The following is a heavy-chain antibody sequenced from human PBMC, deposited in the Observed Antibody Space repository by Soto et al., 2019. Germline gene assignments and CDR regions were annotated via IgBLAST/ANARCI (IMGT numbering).Heavy chain of an antibody. Sequence: PGGSLRLSCAASGFTFSDYYMSWIRQAPGKGLEWVSYISSSGSIIYYADSVKGRFTISRDNAKNSLYLQMNSLRAEDTAVYYCARDRGDYASDYYFDYWGQGTLVTVSS. CDR3: ARDRGDYASDYYFDY. J-gene: IGHJ4*02. V-gene: IGHV3-11*01. CDR1: GFTFSDYY. D-gene: IGHD4-17*01. CDR2: ISSSGSII.